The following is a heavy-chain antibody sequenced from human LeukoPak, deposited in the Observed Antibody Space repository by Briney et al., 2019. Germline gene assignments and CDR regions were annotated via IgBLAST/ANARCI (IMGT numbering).Heavy chain of an antibody. V-gene: IGHV3-7*01. CDR3: ARDLAYSRLDY. CDR1: EFTFSSYW. Sequence: GVSLRLSCAASEFTFSSYWMSGVRQAPGKGLEWVANIKQDGGEKYYLDSVKGRFTISRDNAENSLYLQMNSLRVEDTAFYYCARDLAYSRLDYWGQGMLVTVSS. D-gene: IGHD5-18*01. CDR2: IKQDGGEK. J-gene: IGHJ4*02.